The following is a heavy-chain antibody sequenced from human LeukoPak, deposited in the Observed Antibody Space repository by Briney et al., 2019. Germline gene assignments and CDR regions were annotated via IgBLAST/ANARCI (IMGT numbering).Heavy chain of an antibody. CDR2: IKEDGSEK. V-gene: IGHV3-7*01. Sequence: GGSLRLSCAAPGFTFSSYWMSWVRQAPGKGLQWVASIKEDGSEKYYVDSVKGRFTISRDNARNSLYLQMNSLRAEDTAVYYCARHIWELLRGMNFCYFDYWGQGTLVTVSS. CDR1: GFTFSSYW. J-gene: IGHJ4*02. D-gene: IGHD1-26*01. CDR3: ARHIWELLRGMNFCYFDY.